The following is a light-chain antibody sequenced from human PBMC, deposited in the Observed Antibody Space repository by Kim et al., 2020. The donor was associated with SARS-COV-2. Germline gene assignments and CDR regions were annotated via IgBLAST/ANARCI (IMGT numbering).Light chain of an antibody. J-gene: IGKJ4*02. Sequence: DIQMTQSPSSVSASVGDRVTITCRASQGINNWLIWYQQKPGKAPTLLIYDASTLERGVPPRFSGSGSGTDFSLTISSLQPEDFATYYCQQGSSFPLTFGEGTKVDIK. CDR2: DAS. CDR3: QQGSSFPLT. CDR1: QGINNW. V-gene: IGKV1-12*01.